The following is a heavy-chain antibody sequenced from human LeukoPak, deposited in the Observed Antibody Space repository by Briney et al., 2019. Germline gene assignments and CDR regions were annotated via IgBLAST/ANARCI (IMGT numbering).Heavy chain of an antibody. D-gene: IGHD6-19*01. V-gene: IGHV4-39*01. J-gene: IGHJ3*02. CDR3: ASPGSSYSSGWYRAFDI. CDR1: GGSISSSSYY. Sequence: SETLSLTCTVSGGSISSSSYYWGWIRQPPGKGLEWIGSIYYSGSTYYNPSLKGRVTISVDTSKNQFSLKLSSVTAADTAVYYCASPGSSYSSGWYRAFDIWGQGTMVTVSS. CDR2: IYYSGST.